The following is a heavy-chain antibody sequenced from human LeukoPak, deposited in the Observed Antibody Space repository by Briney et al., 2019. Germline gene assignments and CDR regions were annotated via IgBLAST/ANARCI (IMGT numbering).Heavy chain of an antibody. CDR2: ISTSGSYI. D-gene: IGHD3-16*02. Sequence: GGSLRLSCAASRFTFKNYSMNWVRQAPGKGLEWVSSISTSGSYIYYADSVKGRFTISRDNAKNSLYLQMNSLRAEDTAVYYCARLGELSQFDYWGQGTLVTVSS. CDR3: ARLGELSQFDY. V-gene: IGHV3-21*01. CDR1: RFTFKNYS. J-gene: IGHJ4*02.